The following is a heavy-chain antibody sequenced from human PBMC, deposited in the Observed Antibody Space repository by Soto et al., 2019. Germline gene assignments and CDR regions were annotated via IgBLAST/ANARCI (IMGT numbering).Heavy chain of an antibody. J-gene: IGHJ4*02. CDR1: GGSISSGDYY. Sequence: SETLSLTCTVSGGSISSGDYYWSWIRQPPGKGLEWIGYIYYSGSTYYNPSLKSRVTISVDTSKNQFSLKLSSVTAADTAVYYCARVADYYDSSGYTDYWGQGTLVTVSS. CDR2: IYYSGST. V-gene: IGHV4-30-4*01. CDR3: ARVADYYDSSGYTDY. D-gene: IGHD3-22*01.